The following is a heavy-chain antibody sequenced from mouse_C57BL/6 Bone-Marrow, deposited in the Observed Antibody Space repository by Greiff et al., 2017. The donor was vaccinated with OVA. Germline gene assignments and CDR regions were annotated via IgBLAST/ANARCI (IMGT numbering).Heavy chain of an antibody. V-gene: IGHV1-19*01. CDR2: INPYNGGT. D-gene: IGHD1-1*01. Sequence: EVQLQQSGPVLVKPGASVKMSCKASGYTFTDYYMNWVKQSHGKSLEWIGVINPYNGGTSYNQKFKGKATLTVDKSSSTAYMELNSLTSEDSAVYYCAREGNYYGSSFYWDFDVWGTGTTVTVSS. CDR3: AREGNYYGSSFYWDFDV. CDR1: GYTFTDYY. J-gene: IGHJ1*03.